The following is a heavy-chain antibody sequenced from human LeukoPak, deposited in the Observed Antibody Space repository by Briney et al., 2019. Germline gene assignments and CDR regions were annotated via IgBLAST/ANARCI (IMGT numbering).Heavy chain of an antibody. D-gene: IGHD1-20*01. CDR2: ISWNSGTI. CDR3: AKPLTGTADFDY. Sequence: PGGSLRLSCAASGFTFDNYAMNWVRQVPGKGLEWISLISWNSGTIGYADSVKGRFTISRDNANNFLYLQMNSLRAEDTAVYYCAKPLTGTADFDYWGQGTLVTVSS. J-gene: IGHJ4*02. CDR1: GFTFDNYA. V-gene: IGHV3-9*01.